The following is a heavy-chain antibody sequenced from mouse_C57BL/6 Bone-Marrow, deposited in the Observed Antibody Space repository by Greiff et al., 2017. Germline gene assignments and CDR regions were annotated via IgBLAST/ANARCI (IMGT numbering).Heavy chain of an antibody. CDR2: IDPENGDT. V-gene: IGHV14-4*01. CDR3: TTYYRNY. D-gene: IGHD2-14*01. CDR1: GFNIKDDY. Sequence: VQLQQSGAELVRPGASVKLSCTASGFNIKDDYMHWVKQRPEQGLEWIGWIDPENGDTEYASKVQGKATITADTSSNTAYLQLSSLTSEDTAVYYCTTYYRNYWGQGTTLTVSS. J-gene: IGHJ2*01.